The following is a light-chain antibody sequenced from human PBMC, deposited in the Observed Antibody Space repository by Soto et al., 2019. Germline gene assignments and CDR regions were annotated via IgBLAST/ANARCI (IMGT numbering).Light chain of an antibody. CDR3: AAWDDSLNGYL. Sequence: QSVLTQPPSVSGAPGQRVTISCTGSSSNIGSGYDVHWYQQLPGTAPQLLIFGNRNRPSGVPDRFSGSKSGTSASLAITGLQAEDEADYYCAAWDDSLNGYLFGTGTKLTVL. CDR2: GNR. J-gene: IGLJ1*01. V-gene: IGLV1-40*01. CDR1: SSNIGSGYD.